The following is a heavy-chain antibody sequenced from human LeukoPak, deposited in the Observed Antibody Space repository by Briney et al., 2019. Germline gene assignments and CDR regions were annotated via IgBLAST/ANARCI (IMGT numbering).Heavy chain of an antibody. J-gene: IGHJ4*02. CDR2: IYYSGST. V-gene: IGHV4-39*01. Sequence: SGTLSLPCTVSGGSISSSSYYWGWIRQPPGKGLEWIGSIYYSGSTYYNPSLKSRVTISVDTSRNQFSLKLSSVTAADTAVYYCARPRGSYFDFDYWGQGTLVTVSS. CDR1: GGSISSSSYY. D-gene: IGHD1-26*01. CDR3: ARPRGSYFDFDY.